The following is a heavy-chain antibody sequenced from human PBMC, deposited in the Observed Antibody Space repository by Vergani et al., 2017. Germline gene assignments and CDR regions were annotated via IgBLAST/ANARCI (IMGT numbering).Heavy chain of an antibody. CDR1: GYTFTSYD. D-gene: IGHD3-22*01. CDR3: ARGSYDYDSSGSLQYAFDI. Sequence: QVQLVQSGAEVKKPGSSVKVSCKASGYTFTSYDINWVRQATGQGLEWMGWMNPNSGNTGYAQKFQGRVTMTRNTSISTAYMELSSLRSEDTAVYYCARGSYDYDSSGSLQYAFDIWGQGTMVTVSS. CDR2: MNPNSGNT. V-gene: IGHV1-8*01. J-gene: IGHJ3*02.